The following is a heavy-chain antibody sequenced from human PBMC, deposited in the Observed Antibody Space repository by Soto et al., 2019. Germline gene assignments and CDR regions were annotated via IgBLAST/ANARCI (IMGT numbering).Heavy chain of an antibody. CDR2: INHSGST. CDR1: GGSFSGYY. Sequence: PSETLSLTCAVYGGSFSGYYWSWIRQPPGKGLEWIGEINHSGSTNYNPSLKSRVTISVDTSKNQFSLKLSSVTAADTAVYYCARGGTYYDFWSGYYPGRWFDPWGQGTLVT. D-gene: IGHD3-3*01. V-gene: IGHV4-34*01. CDR3: ARGGTYYDFWSGYYPGRWFDP. J-gene: IGHJ5*02.